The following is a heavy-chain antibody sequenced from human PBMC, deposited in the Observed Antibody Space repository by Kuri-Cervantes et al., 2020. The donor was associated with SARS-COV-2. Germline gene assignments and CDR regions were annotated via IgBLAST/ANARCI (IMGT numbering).Heavy chain of an antibody. J-gene: IGHJ4*02. CDR3: AKEGEIAAAGTSFDY. CDR1: GFTFSGHW. D-gene: IGHD6-13*01. V-gene: IGHV3-74*01. CDR2: INPDGSYT. Sequence: GGSLRLSCEASGFTFSGHWIHWVRQAPGKGLVWVSRINPDGSYTNNADSVKGRFTLTRDNSKNTLYLQMNSLRAEDTAVYYCAKEGEIAAAGTSFDYWGQGTLVTVSS.